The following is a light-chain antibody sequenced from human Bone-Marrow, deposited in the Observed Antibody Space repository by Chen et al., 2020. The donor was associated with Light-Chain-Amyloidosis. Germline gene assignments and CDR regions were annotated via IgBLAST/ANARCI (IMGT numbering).Light chain of an antibody. CDR1: QTISSNY. V-gene: IGKV3-20*01. CDR2: GSS. CDR3: QQYGTSPLT. Sequence: EIVLTQSPGTLSLSPGEGANLSCRASQTISSNYLTWYQQKFGQAPRLLIYGSSSRATGIPDRFTGSGSETDFTLTINRLEPEDCAMYYCQQYGTSPLTFGAGTKVEIK. J-gene: IGKJ4*01.